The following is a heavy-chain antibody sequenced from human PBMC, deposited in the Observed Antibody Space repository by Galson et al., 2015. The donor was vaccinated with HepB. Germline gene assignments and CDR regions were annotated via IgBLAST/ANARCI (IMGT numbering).Heavy chain of an antibody. CDR3: ARDGNEQLAYDY. J-gene: IGHJ4*02. CDR1: GFTFSSYG. CDR2: IWYDGSNK. D-gene: IGHD6-13*01. V-gene: IGHV3-33*01. Sequence: SLRLSCAASGFTFSSYGMHWVRQAPGKGLEWVAVIWYDGSNKYYADSVKGRFTISRDNSKNTLYLQMNSLRAEDTAVYYCARDGNEQLAYDYWGQGTLVTVSS.